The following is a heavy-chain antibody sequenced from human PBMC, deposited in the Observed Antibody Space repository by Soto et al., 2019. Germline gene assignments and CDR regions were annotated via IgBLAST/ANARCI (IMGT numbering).Heavy chain of an antibody. V-gene: IGHV4-30-2*01. CDR3: ARVAAH. CDR2: IYHSRRT. J-gene: IGHJ4*02. D-gene: IGHD2-15*01. Sequence: QLQLQESGSELVKPAQTLSPTCAVSGGSIISGGYSWSWVRQPPGKGLEWIGYIYHSRRTYYNPSLNRPHTISVDRPHHHLSLQPSSVTAADTAVYYCARVAAHWGLGTLVTASS. CDR1: GGSIISGGYS.